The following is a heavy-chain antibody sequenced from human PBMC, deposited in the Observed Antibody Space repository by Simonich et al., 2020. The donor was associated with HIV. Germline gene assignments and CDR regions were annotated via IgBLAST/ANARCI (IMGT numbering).Heavy chain of an antibody. CDR1: GGSISRYY. CDR2: IFDNGVT. CDR3: ARAPDYGANVYFDY. Sequence: HVQLQESGPGLVKPSETLSLTCTVSGGSISRYYWSWIRQPPGKGLEWIGYIFDNGVTNYHPSLKRRVTISVDTSKNQFSLKMTSVTAADTAVYYCARAPDYGANVYFDYWGQGTLVTVSS. J-gene: IGHJ4*02. D-gene: IGHD4-17*01. V-gene: IGHV4-59*01.